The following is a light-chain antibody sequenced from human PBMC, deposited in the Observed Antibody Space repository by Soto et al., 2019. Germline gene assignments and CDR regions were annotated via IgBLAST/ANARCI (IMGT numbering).Light chain of an antibody. CDR2: EVS. CDR1: SSDVGGYNY. V-gene: IGLV2-14*01. CDR3: TSYTINTALV. Sequence: QSVLTQPASVSGSPGQSITISCTGTSSDVGGYNYVSWYQQHPGKAPKLMIYEVSNRPSGVSNRFSGSKSGNTASLTISRLQAEDEADYHCTSYTINTALVFGTGTKVTVL. J-gene: IGLJ1*01.